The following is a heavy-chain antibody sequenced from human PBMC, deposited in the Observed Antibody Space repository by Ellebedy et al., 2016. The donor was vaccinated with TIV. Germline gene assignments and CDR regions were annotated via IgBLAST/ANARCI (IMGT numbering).Heavy chain of an antibody. CDR1: GGSISSYF. CDR2: IYYSDNT. Sequence: MPSETLSLTCTVSGGSISSYFWTWIRQPPGKGLEWIGDIYYSDNTYYNPSLKSRASMSVDTSNNHFSLRLNSVTAADTAVYYCVRGRGIAEAGTYEDTGFDPWGQGTLVTVSS. CDR3: VRGRGIAEAGTYEDTGFDP. J-gene: IGHJ5*02. D-gene: IGHD6-19*01. V-gene: IGHV4-59*01.